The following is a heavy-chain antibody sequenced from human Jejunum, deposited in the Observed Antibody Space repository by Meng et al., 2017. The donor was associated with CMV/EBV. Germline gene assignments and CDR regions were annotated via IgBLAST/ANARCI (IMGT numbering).Heavy chain of an antibody. D-gene: IGHD1-14*01. J-gene: IGHJ4*02. V-gene: IGHV3-23*01. CDR1: GFPFTTYG. CDR2: ISGGGTNT. Sequence: CAASGFPFTTYGMSWVRQAPGKGLEWVSTISGGGTNTYYADSVKGRFTISRDNSKNTLFLQMNSLRAEDTAAYYCAKVGSYNHLDYWGQGPLVTVSS. CDR3: AKVGSYNHLDY.